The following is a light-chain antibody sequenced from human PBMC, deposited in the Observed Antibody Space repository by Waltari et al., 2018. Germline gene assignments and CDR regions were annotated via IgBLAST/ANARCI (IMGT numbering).Light chain of an antibody. V-gene: IGKV1-39*01. J-gene: IGKJ4*01. Sequence: DIQMTQSPSSLSASVGDRVTITCRATQNIFNYVYWYQQKPGKAPRLLISGASSLQGGVPSRFNGSGFGTDFTLTIGGLQPADSATYYCQQTSGAPITFGRGTKVEIK. CDR3: QQTSGAPIT. CDR2: GAS. CDR1: QNIFNY.